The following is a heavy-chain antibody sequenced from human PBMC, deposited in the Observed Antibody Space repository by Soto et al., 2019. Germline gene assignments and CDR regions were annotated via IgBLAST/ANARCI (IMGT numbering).Heavy chain of an antibody. CDR1: GFTFGNFV. CDR2: ITESGGDT. Sequence: PSGTLSLSCAASGFTFGNFVMMWVRQTPGKGLEWVSTITESGGDTYYTDSVKGRFTISRDNSKNTLYLQMTSLKAEDTALYYCTRASSDRNHMEVWGPGTTVTVSS. J-gene: IGHJ6*02. CDR3: TRASSDRNHMEV. V-gene: IGHV3-23*01.